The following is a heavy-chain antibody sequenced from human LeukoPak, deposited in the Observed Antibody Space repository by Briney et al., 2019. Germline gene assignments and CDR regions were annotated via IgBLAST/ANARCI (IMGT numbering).Heavy chain of an antibody. CDR2: VSASSDI. D-gene: IGHD3-16*01. V-gene: IGHV3-21*04. Sequence: GGSLRLSCAASGFTFSSYTMNWVRQAPGKGLQWVSTVSASSDIHYSDSVKGRFTISRDNARNSLYLQMNSLRDEDTAVYYCPLGDLNAFDIWGQGTMVTVSS. J-gene: IGHJ3*02. CDR3: PLGDLNAFDI. CDR1: GFTFSSYT.